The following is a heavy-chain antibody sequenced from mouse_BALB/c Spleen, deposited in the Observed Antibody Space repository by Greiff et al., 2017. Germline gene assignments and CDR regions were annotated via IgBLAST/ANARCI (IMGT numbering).Heavy chain of an antibody. V-gene: IGHV5-17*02. D-gene: IGHD1-1*01. CDR3: ARSNYYGNYYAMDY. CDR2: ISSGSSTI. Sequence: EVMLVESGGGLVQPGGSRKLSCAASGFTFSSFGMHWVRQAPEKGLEWVAYISSGSSTIYYADTVKGRFTISRDNPKNTLFLQMTSLRSEDTAMYYCARSNYYGNYYAMDYWGQGTSVTVSS. CDR1: GFTFSSFG. J-gene: IGHJ4*01.